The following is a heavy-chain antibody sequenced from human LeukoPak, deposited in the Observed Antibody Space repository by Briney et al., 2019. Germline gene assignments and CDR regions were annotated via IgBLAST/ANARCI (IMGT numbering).Heavy chain of an antibody. CDR2: ISWNSGSI. D-gene: IGHD5-12*01. Sequence: GGSLRLSCAASGFTFDDYAMHWVRQAPGKGLEWVSGISWNSGSIGYADSVKGRFTISRDNAKNSLYLQMNSLRAEDTAVYYCAREVATIPYNWFDPWGQGTLVTVSS. CDR1: GFTFDDYA. J-gene: IGHJ5*02. CDR3: AREVATIPYNWFDP. V-gene: IGHV3-9*01.